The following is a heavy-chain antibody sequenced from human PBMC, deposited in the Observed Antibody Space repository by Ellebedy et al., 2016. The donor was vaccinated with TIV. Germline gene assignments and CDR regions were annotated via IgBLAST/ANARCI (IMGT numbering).Heavy chain of an antibody. CDR1: GFTFSDYK. Sequence: GESLKISXAPSGFTFSDYKLHWVRQAPGKGLEWVSSITGSNYIYYADSVRGRFTISRDNARNSLYLQMNSLRAEDTAMYYCARDWHTNTSPVGGSDAWGQGTLVTVSS. D-gene: IGHD3-16*01. J-gene: IGHJ5*02. V-gene: IGHV3-69-1*01. CDR3: ARDWHTNTSPVGGSDA. CDR2: ITGSNYI.